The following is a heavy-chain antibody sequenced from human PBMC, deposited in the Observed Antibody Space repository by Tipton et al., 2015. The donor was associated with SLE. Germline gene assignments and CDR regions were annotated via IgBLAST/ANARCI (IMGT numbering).Heavy chain of an antibody. CDR3: ARGAPGGSCDC. D-gene: IGHD2-15*01. CDR2: INPYSGNT. Sequence: QSGPEVKKPGASVKVSCKASGYTFTGYCIHWVRQAPGQGLEWMGWINPYSGNTNYAQKFQGRVTMTRDTSMSTAYMELSRLRSDDTAVYYCARGAPGGSCDCWGQGTLVTVSS. CDR1: GYTFTGYC. J-gene: IGHJ1*01. V-gene: IGHV1-2*02.